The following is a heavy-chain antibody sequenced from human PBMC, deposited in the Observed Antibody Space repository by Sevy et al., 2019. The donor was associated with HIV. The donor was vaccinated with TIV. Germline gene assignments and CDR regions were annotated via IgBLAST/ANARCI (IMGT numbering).Heavy chain of an antibody. CDR3: ARGIYGVFDAFDI. D-gene: IGHD4-17*01. CDR2: IYYSGST. J-gene: IGHJ3*02. V-gene: IGHV4-61*01. Sequence: SETLSLTCTVSGGSVSSGSYYGSWIRQAPGKGLEWIGYIYYSGSTNYNPSLKSRVTISVDTSKNQFSLKLSSVTAADTAVYYCARGIYGVFDAFDIWGQGTMVTVSS. CDR1: GGSVSSGSYY.